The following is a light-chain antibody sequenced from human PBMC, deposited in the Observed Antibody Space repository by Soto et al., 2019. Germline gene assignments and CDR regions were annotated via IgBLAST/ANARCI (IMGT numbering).Light chain of an antibody. J-gene: IGKJ4*01. Sequence: EIVLTQSPGTLSLSPGGRATLSCRASQSVSSTYLAWYQQKPGQAPRLLIYGASSRATGIPARFSGSGSGTEFTLTISSLQSEDFAVYYCQQYNNWPPLTFGGGTKVEIK. CDR2: GAS. CDR3: QQYNNWPPLT. V-gene: IGKV3D-15*01. CDR1: QSVSSTY.